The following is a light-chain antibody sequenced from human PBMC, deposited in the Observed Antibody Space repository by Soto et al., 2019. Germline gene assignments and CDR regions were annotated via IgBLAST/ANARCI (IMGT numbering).Light chain of an antibody. Sequence: QSVLTQPASVSGSPGQSITISCTGTSSEVGYYNLVSWYQHHPGKAPNLIIYEVNKRPSGVSNRFSGSKSGNTASLTISGLQAEDEADYHCCSYAGSSTYVFGTGTKVTVL. J-gene: IGLJ1*01. V-gene: IGLV2-23*02. CDR3: CSYAGSSTYV. CDR2: EVN. CDR1: SSEVGYYNL.